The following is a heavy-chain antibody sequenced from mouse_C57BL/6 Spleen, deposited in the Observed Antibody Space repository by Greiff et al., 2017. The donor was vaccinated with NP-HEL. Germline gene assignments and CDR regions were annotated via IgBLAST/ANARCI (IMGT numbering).Heavy chain of an antibody. J-gene: IGHJ4*01. D-gene: IGHD1-1*02. Sequence: VQLQQSGPELVKPGASVKISCKASGYAFSSSWMNWVKQRPGKGLEWIGRIYPGDGDTNYNGKFKGKATLTADKSSSTAYMQLSSLTSEDSAVYFCERDYYKRDAMDYWGQGTSVTVSS. CDR3: ERDYYKRDAMDY. CDR2: IYPGDGDT. V-gene: IGHV1-82*01. CDR1: GYAFSSSW.